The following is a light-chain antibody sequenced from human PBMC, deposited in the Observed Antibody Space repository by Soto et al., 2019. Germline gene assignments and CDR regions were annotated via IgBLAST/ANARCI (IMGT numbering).Light chain of an antibody. Sequence: SYELTQPPSVSVAPGQTATIACGGDIIGSKSVHWYQQKAGQAPLLIVYLDNDRPSGVPERYSGSKSGNTATLTISAAEAGDEANYHCQVWNSNPDHVIFGGGTKLTVL. CDR2: LDN. J-gene: IGLJ2*01. V-gene: IGLV3-21*02. CDR1: IIGSKS. CDR3: QVWNSNPDHVI.